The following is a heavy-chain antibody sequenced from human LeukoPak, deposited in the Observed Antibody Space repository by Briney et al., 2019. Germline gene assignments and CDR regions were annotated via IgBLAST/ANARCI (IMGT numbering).Heavy chain of an antibody. J-gene: IGHJ4*02. V-gene: IGHV3-74*01. CDR2: TNDDGTIT. D-gene: IGHD1-26*01. Sequence: PGGSLRLSCAASGFTFSSYEMNWVRQTPGKGLVWVSRTNDDGTITTYADSVKGRFTISRDNAKNTLYLQMNSLRAEDTAVYYCARALGSPLDYWGQGTLVTVSS. CDR1: GFTFSSYE. CDR3: ARALGSPLDY.